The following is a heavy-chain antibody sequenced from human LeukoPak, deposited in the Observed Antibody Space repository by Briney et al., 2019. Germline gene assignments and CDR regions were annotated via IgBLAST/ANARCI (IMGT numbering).Heavy chain of an antibody. Sequence: GGSLRLSCAASGFIFRNHWMSWVRRVPGRGLEWVDHIKQGGNEKHYVDSVEGRFPLSRDDSKNSLYLQMNSLRVDDSAVYYCARGPNNGDRVDYFDYWGQGTLVTVSS. J-gene: IGHJ4*02. V-gene: IGHV3-7*01. CDR3: ARGPNNGDRVDYFDY. D-gene: IGHD4-17*01. CDR2: IKQGGNEK. CDR1: GFIFRNHW.